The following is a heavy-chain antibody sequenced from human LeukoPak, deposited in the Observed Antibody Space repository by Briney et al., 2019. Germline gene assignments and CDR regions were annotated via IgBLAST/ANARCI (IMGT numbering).Heavy chain of an antibody. CDR2: ISSSSSYI. CDR3: ARVYDSGNYYFDY. J-gene: IGHJ4*02. CDR1: GFTFSSYS. V-gene: IGHV3-21*01. Sequence: PGGSLRLSCAASGFTFSSYSMNWVRQAPGKGLEWVSSISSSSSYIYYADSVRGRFTISRVNAKNSLYLQMNSLRAEDTAVYYCARVYDSGNYYFDYWGQGTLVTVSS. D-gene: IGHD3-10*01.